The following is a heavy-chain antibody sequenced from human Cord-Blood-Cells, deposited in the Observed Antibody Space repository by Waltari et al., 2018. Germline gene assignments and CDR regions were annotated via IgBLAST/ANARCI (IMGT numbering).Heavy chain of an antibody. CDR2: ISGSGGST. D-gene: IGHD3-16*01. V-gene: IGHV3-23*01. J-gene: IGHJ4*02. Sequence: EVQLLESGGGLVQPGGCLSLSCAASGLTFISYAMSRVRQAPGKGLEWVSAISGSGGSTYYADSVKGRFTISRDNSKNTLYLQMNSLRAEDTAVYYCAKARGGDYFDYWGQGTLVTVSS. CDR3: AKARGGDYFDY. CDR1: GLTFISYA.